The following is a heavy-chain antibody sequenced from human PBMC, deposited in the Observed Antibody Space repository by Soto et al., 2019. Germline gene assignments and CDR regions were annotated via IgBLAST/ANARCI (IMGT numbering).Heavy chain of an antibody. Sequence: QVQLQESGPGLVKPSQALSLICTVSGGSISSGGHYWSWIRQHPGKGLEWTGYIYYTGTTYYNPSLRSRLTISVDSSRNQFSLRLSSVTAADTAVYYCAREDETSNYFDYWGQGTLVTVSS. CDR1: GGSISSGGHY. CDR2: IYYTGTT. J-gene: IGHJ4*02. D-gene: IGHD2-2*01. CDR3: AREDETSNYFDY. V-gene: IGHV4-31*03.